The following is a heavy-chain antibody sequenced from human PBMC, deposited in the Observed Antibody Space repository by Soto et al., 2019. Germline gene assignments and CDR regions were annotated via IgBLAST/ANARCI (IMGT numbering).Heavy chain of an antibody. D-gene: IGHD3-9*01. Sequence: GGSLRLSCAASGFTFGASNLQWVRQASGKGLEWLGRIGSKGETYATTYAASVKGRFTISRDDSKKTAYLQMNNLESEDTAVYSCSTDVSDWFFNWGRGTLVTVSS. V-gene: IGHV3-73*01. CDR2: IGSKGETYAT. J-gene: IGHJ4*02. CDR3: STDVSDWFFN. CDR1: GFTFGASN.